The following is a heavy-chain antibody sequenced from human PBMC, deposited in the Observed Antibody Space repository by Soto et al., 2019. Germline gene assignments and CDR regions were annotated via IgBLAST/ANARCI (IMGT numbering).Heavy chain of an antibody. Sequence: SETLSLTCTVSGGSISSYHWSWIRQPPGKGLEWIGYISYSGNTNYNPSLKSRVTMSVDTSKNQFSLKLSSVTAADTAVYYCARYKSNYYYGMDVWGQGTTVTV. J-gene: IGHJ6*02. CDR1: GGSISSYH. CDR3: ARYKSNYYYGMDV. CDR2: ISYSGNT. V-gene: IGHV4-59*01. D-gene: IGHD1-20*01.